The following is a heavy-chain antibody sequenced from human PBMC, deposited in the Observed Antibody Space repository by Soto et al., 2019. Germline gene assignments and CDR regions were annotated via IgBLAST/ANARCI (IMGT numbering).Heavy chain of an antibody. D-gene: IGHD3-9*01. CDR3: TTDGDRLRYFDWLLYGY. J-gene: IGHJ4*02. CDR1: GFTFSSYA. V-gene: IGHV3-15*01. Sequence: GGSLRLSCAASGFTFSSYAMSWVRQAPGKGLEWVGRIKSKTDGGTTDYAAPVKGRFTISRDDSKNTLYLQMNSLKTEDTAVYYCTTDGDRLRYFDWLLYGYWGQGTLVTVSS. CDR2: IKSKTDGGTT.